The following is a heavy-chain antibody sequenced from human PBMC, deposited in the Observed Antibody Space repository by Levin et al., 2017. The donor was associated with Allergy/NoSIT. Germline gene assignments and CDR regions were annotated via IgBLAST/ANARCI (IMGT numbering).Heavy chain of an antibody. CDR3: ARGRYSSGWDAYYYYMDV. V-gene: IGHV3-11*05. CDR1: GFTFSDYY. J-gene: IGHJ6*03. D-gene: IGHD6-19*01. Sequence: GESLKISCAASGFTFSDYYMSWIRQAPGKGLEWVSYISSSSSYTNYADSVKGRFTISRDNAKNSLYLQMNSLRAEDTAVYYCARGRYSSGWDAYYYYMDVWGKGTTVTVSS. CDR2: ISSSSSYT.